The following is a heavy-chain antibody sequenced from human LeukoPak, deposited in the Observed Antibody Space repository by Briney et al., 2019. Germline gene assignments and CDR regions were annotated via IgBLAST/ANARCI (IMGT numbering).Heavy chain of an antibody. CDR2: IYTSGST. CDR3: ARASGAYSSGWYGELDWFDP. V-gene: IGHV4-61*02. J-gene: IGHJ5*02. Sequence: SQTLSLTCTVSGGSISSGSYYWSWIRQPAGKGLEWIGRIYTSGSTNYNPSLKSRVTISVDTSKNQCSLKLSSVTAADTAVYYCARASGAYSSGWYGELDWFDPWGQGTLVTVSS. CDR1: GGSISSGSYY. D-gene: IGHD6-19*01.